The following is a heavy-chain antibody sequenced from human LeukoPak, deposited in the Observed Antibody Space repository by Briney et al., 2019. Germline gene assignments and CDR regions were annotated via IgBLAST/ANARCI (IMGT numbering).Heavy chain of an antibody. J-gene: IGHJ5*02. V-gene: IGHV3-21*01. CDR1: GFTFSSYG. CDR3: ARDVNYDYVWGSYRLNWFDP. Sequence: GGSLRLSCAASGFTFSSYGMHWVRQAPGKGLEWVSSISSSSSYIYYADSVKGRFTISRDNAKNSLYLQMNSLRAEDTAVYYCARDVNYDYVWGSYRLNWFDPWGQGTLVTVSS. D-gene: IGHD3-16*02. CDR2: ISSSSSYI.